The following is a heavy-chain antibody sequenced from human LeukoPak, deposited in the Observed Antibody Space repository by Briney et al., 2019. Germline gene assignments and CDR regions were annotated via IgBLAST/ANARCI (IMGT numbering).Heavy chain of an antibody. D-gene: IGHD1-20*01. CDR1: AYTFRSYA. Sequence: PGGSLRLSCAASAYTFRSYAMSWVPQAGGKGLECVSAISGSGGSTHYADPEKGRFTISRDNPKNTLYLQMSSLRAEDTAVYYCAKPKDNSLYCFDYWGQGTLVTVSS. V-gene: IGHV3-23*01. CDR3: AKPKDNSLYCFDY. CDR2: ISGSGGST. J-gene: IGHJ4*02.